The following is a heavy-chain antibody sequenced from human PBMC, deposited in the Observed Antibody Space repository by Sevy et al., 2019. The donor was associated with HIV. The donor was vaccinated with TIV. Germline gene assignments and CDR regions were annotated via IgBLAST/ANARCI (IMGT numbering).Heavy chain of an antibody. CDR1: GFTFSSYA. V-gene: IGHV3-21*01. Sequence: GGSLRLSCAASGFTFSSYAMIWVRRPPGKGLGGVSSINAISSNINYADSVKGRFTISRDNAENSLYLQMNSVRAEDTAVYYCARDLFSGGNAVYGYWGQGTLVTVSS. CDR3: ARDLFSGGNAVYGY. J-gene: IGHJ4*02. D-gene: IGHD2-15*01. CDR2: INAISSNI.